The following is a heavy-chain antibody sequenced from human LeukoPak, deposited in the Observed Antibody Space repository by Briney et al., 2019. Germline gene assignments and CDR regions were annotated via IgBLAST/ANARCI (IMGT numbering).Heavy chain of an antibody. CDR1: GFSLSSYW. V-gene: IGHV3-74*01. CDR3: AKDPGGYDRPPDAFDI. Sequence: HPGGSLRLSCAASGFSLSSYWMHWVRQAPGKGLVWVLRVNGDGSRTSYADSVKGRFTISRDDAKNTLYLQMNSLRAEDTAVYYCAKDPGGYDRPPDAFDIWGQGAMVTVSS. CDR2: VNGDGSRT. J-gene: IGHJ3*02. D-gene: IGHD5-12*01.